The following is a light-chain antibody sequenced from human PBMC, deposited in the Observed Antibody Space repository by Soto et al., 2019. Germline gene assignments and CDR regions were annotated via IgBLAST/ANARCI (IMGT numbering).Light chain of an antibody. V-gene: IGLV1-40*01. CDR3: QSYDSSLSAYV. J-gene: IGLJ1*01. CDR2: GTT. Sequence: QSVLTQPPSVSGAPGQRVTISCTGSSSNFGAGYDVHWYQQLPGTAPKLLIYGTTNRPSGVPGRFSGSKSGTSASLAITGLQAEDEADYYCQSYDSSLSAYVFGTGTKVTVL. CDR1: SSNFGAGYD.